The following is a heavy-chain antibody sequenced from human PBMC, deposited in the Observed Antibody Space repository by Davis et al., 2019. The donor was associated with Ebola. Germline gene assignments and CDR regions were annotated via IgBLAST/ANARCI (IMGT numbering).Heavy chain of an antibody. CDR1: GGTFRSYV. CDR3: ATDSGYDLG. CDR2: IIPILGRA. V-gene: IGHV1-69*13. J-gene: IGHJ4*02. D-gene: IGHD5-12*01. Sequence: SVPVSCKTSGGTFRSYVISWVRQAPGQGLEWMGEIIPILGRAVYAQIFQGRVTITADESTSTVYMELRGLRSEDAAVYYCATDSGYDLGWGQGTLVTVSS.